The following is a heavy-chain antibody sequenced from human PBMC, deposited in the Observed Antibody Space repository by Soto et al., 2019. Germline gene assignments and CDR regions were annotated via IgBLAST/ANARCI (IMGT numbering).Heavy chain of an antibody. D-gene: IGHD1-26*01. Sequence: QVQLQESGPGLVKPSETLSLTCTVSGGSISSYYWSWIRQPPGKGLAWIGYIYYSGSTNYNPSPKSRVTIPVDTSKNQFSLKLSPATAADTAVYYCARSVVGATGGVWFDPWGQGTLVTVSS. CDR1: GGSISSYY. J-gene: IGHJ5*02. CDR3: ARSVVGATGGVWFDP. V-gene: IGHV4-59*01. CDR2: IYYSGST.